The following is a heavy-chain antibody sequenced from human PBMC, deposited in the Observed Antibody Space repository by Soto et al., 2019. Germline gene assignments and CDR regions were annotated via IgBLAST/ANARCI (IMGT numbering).Heavy chain of an antibody. J-gene: IGHJ5*02. V-gene: IGHV3-33*01. CDR2: IWYDGSNK. Sequence: WGSLRLSCAASGFTFSSYGMHWVRQAPGKGLEWVAVIWYDGSNKYYADSVKGRFTISRDNSKNTLYLQMNSLRAEDTAVYYCARAKPLLSQDNWFDPWGQGTLVTVSS. CDR1: GFTFSSYG. CDR3: ARAKPLLSQDNWFDP.